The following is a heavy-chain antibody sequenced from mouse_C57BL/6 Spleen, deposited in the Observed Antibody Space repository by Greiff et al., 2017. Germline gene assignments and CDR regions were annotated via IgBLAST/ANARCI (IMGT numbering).Heavy chain of an antibody. CDR1: GYTFTDYE. CDR3: TRCGSNYLYYAMDY. CDR2: IDPETGGT. V-gene: IGHV1-15*01. D-gene: IGHD2-5*01. J-gene: IGHJ4*01. Sequence: QVQLQQSGAELVRPGASVTLSCKASGYTFTDYEMHWVKQTPVHGLEWIGAIDPETGGTAYNQKFKGKAILTADKSSSTAYMELRSLTSEDSAVYYCTRCGSNYLYYAMDYWGQGTSVTVSS.